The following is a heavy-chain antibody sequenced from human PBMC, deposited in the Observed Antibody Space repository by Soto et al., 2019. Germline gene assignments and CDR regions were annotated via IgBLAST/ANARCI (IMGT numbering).Heavy chain of an antibody. V-gene: IGHV3-23*01. CDR1: GFTFSSYA. CDR3: AKDYYYDGSGYYIYNY. Sequence: GGSLRLSCAASGFTFSSYAMSWFRQAPGKGLEWVSAISGSGGSTYYADSVKGRFTISRDNSKNTLYLQMNSLRAEDTAVYYCAKDYYYDGSGYYIYNYWGQGTLVTVSS. D-gene: IGHD3-22*01. CDR2: ISGSGGST. J-gene: IGHJ4*02.